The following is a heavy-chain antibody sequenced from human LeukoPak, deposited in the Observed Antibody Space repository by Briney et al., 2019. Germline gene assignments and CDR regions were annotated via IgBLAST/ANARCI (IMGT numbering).Heavy chain of an antibody. J-gene: IGHJ1*01. CDR1: GGPISCGLYF. CDR2: IYYSGTT. CDR3: AGEAYDTSCHRYFQH. D-gene: IGHD3-22*01. Sequence: NLWETLSLTCSVSGGPISCGLYFWSWIPKHPGKGLDWLGFIYYSGTTYYDPSLESRVTISVDTSKNQFSLKLSSVTAADTAVYYCAGEAYDTSCHRYFQHWGQGTLVTVSS. V-gene: IGHV4-31*03.